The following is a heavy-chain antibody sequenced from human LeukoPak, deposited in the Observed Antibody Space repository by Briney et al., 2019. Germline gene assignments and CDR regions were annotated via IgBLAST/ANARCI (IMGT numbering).Heavy chain of an antibody. CDR3: AKAITGYSSTSFDY. V-gene: IGHV3-9*01. J-gene: IGHJ4*02. D-gene: IGHD6-13*01. CDR1: GFTFDDYA. Sequence: GGSLRLSCAASGFTFDDYAMHWVRQAPGKGLEWVSGISWNSGNIGYADSVKGRFTISRDNAKNSLYLQMNSLRADDTALYYCAKAITGYSSTSFDYWGQGTLVTVSS. CDR2: ISWNSGNI.